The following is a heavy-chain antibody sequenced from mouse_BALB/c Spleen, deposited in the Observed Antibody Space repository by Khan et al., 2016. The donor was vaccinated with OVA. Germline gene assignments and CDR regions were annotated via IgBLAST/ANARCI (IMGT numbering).Heavy chain of an antibody. CDR3: ARDGYSDFDY. D-gene: IGHD2-3*01. CDR2: ISSGSSTI. CDR1: GFTFSSFG. Sequence: EVELVESGGGLVKPGGSRKLSCAASGFTFSSFGMHWVRKAPEKGLEWVAFISSGSSTIYYADTVKGRFTISRANPKNTLFLQMPSLRSEDTAVYDGARDGYSDFDYWGQGTTLTVSS. J-gene: IGHJ2*01. V-gene: IGHV5-17*02.